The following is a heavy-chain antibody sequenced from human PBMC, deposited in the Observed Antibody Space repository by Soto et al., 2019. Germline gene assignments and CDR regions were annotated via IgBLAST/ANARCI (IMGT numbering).Heavy chain of an antibody. CDR3: AREMTKRGMAF. V-gene: IGHV1-8*01. J-gene: IGHJ6*02. Sequence: QVHLVQSGAEVKKPGASVKVSCKASGYTFTSYDINWVRQATGQGLEWMGWMNPNSGNTGYAQKFQGRVTMTRNTSRSTANMALSSLRTEDTAVYYCAREMTKRGMAFWVHGSTVIVSS. CDR1: GYTFTSYD. CDR2: MNPNSGNT.